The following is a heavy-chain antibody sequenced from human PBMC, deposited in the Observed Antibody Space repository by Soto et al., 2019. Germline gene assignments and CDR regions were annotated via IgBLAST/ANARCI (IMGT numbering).Heavy chain of an antibody. CDR2: ISSSSSTI. CDR3: AREEVGYYYDSSGYPSGMDV. Sequence: GGSLRLSCAASGFTFSSYSMNWVRQAPGKGLEWVSYISSSSSTIYYADSVNGRFTISRDNAKNSLYLQMNSLRDEDTAVYYCAREEVGYYYDSSGYPSGMDVWGQGTTVTVSS. D-gene: IGHD3-22*01. CDR1: GFTFSSYS. J-gene: IGHJ6*02. V-gene: IGHV3-48*02.